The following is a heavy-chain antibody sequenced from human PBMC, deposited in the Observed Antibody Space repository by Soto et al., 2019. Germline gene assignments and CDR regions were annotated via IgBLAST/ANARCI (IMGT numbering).Heavy chain of an antibody. CDR2: IIPMFVRP. V-gene: IGHV1-69*18. Sequence: QVHQVQSGTEVKKPGSSVTVSCKASGGTFRNYAISWVRQVPGQGLEWMGSIIPMFVRPNYGQKFQGRVTITADESTTTAYMKRSSLRSDDTAVYYCARERGFSYGLRRGHPFDSWGQGTLVTVSS. J-gene: IGHJ5*01. CDR3: ARERGFSYGLRRGHPFDS. CDR1: GGTFRNYA. D-gene: IGHD5-18*01.